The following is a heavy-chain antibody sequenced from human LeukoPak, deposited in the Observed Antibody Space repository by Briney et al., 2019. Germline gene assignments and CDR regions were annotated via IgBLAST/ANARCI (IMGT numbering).Heavy chain of an antibody. CDR3: AICYDRSGSYPQNDAFDI. CDR1: GGTFSSYT. CDR2: IIPILGIA. Sequence: SVKVSCKASGGTFSSYTISWVRQAPGQGLEWMGRIIPILGIANYAQKFQGRVTITADKSTSTAYMELSSLRSEDTAVYYCAICYDRSGSYPQNDAFDISGQGTMATVPS. V-gene: IGHV1-69*02. D-gene: IGHD3-22*01. J-gene: IGHJ3*02.